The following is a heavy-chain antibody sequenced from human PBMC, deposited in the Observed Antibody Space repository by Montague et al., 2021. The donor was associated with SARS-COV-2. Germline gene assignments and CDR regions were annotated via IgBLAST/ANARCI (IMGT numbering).Heavy chain of an antibody. CDR1: GFTFSSYE. D-gene: IGHD3-3*01. CDR3: ARVVTIFGVVTYYYYYYMDV. Sequence: YRRLSCAASGFTFSSYEMNWVRQAPGKGLEWVSYISSSGSTIYYADSVKGRFTISRDNAKNSLYLQMNSLRAEDTAVYYCARVVTIFGVVTYYYYYYMDVWGKGTTVTVSS. CDR2: ISSSGSTI. V-gene: IGHV3-48*03. J-gene: IGHJ6*03.